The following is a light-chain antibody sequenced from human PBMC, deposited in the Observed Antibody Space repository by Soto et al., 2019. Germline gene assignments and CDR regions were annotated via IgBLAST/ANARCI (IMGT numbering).Light chain of an antibody. J-gene: IGKJ4*01. CDR3: QKYNSPPLT. CDR2: AAS. V-gene: IGKV1-27*01. CDR1: QGIGVY. Sequence: DIQMTQSPSSLSASLGDRVTITCRASQGIGVYLAWFQQRPGRVPSLLIYAASTLQSGVLSRFSGSGSGTDFTLTISSLQPEDVATYYCQKYNSPPLTFGGGTKVEIK.